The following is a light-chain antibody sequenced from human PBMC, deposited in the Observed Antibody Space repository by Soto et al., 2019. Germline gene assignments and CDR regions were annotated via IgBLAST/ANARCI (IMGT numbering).Light chain of an antibody. Sequence: QSVLTQPASVSRSPGQSITISCTGTSNDVGGYNYVSWFQQHPGKAPKLLIYDVTNRPSGFSNRFSGSKSGNTASLTISGLQAEDEADYYCSSFSSSSTLVFGGGTKVTVL. V-gene: IGLV2-14*03. CDR2: DVT. J-gene: IGLJ2*01. CDR1: SNDVGGYNY. CDR3: SSFSSSSTLV.